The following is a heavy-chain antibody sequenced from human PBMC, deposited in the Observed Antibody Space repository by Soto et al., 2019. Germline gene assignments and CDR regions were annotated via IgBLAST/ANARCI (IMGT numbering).Heavy chain of an antibody. Sequence: ETLSLTCPVSGASVSSGSYYWSWIRQPPGKGLEWIGYIYYSGSTNYNPSLKSRVTISVDTSKNQFSPKLSSVTAADTAVYYCARSTISVTGFDPWGQGTLVTVYS. CDR3: ARSTISVTGFDP. D-gene: IGHD3-3*01. CDR2: IYYSGST. J-gene: IGHJ5*02. CDR1: GASVSSGSYY. V-gene: IGHV4-61*01.